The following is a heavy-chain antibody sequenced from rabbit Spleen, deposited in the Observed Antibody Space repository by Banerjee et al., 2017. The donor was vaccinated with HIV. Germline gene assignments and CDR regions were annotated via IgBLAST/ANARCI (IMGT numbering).Heavy chain of an antibody. V-gene: IGHV1S40*01. CDR1: GFSFSSNDY. CDR2: TAGGRSTFT. J-gene: IGHJ6*01. CDR3: ARDTGSSFSSYGMDL. Sequence: QSLEESGGGLVKPGASLTLTCKASGFSFSSNDYMCWVRQAPGKGLEWIACTAGGRSTFTYYASWAKGRFTCSKTSSTTVTLQMTSLTVADTATYFCARDTGSSFSSYGMDLWGPGTLVTVS. D-gene: IGHD8-1*01.